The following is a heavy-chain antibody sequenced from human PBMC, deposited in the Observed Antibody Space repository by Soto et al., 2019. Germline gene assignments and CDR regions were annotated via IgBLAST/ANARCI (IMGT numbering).Heavy chain of an antibody. D-gene: IGHD6-13*01. Sequence: PSETLSLTCTVSGGSVSSGSYYWSWIRQPPGKGLEWIGYIYYSGSTNYNPSLKSRVTISVDTSKNQFSLKLSSVTAADTAVYYCERDRAAGTGDGMDVWGQGTTVTVSS. V-gene: IGHV4-61*01. J-gene: IGHJ6*02. CDR2: IYYSGST. CDR1: GGSVSSGSYY. CDR3: ERDRAAGTGDGMDV.